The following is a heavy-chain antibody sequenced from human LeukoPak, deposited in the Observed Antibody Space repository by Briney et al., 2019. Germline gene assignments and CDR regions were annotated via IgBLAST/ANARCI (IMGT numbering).Heavy chain of an antibody. Sequence: SETLPLTCAVYGGSFSGYYWSWIRQPPGMGLEWIGEINHSGSTNYNPSLKSRVTISVDTSKNQFSLKLSSVTAADTAVYYCARGSKTRSVTTHFDYWGQGTLVTVSS. CDR3: ARGSKTRSVTTHFDY. CDR2: INHSGST. D-gene: IGHD4-17*01. V-gene: IGHV4-34*01. CDR1: GGSFSGYY. J-gene: IGHJ4*02.